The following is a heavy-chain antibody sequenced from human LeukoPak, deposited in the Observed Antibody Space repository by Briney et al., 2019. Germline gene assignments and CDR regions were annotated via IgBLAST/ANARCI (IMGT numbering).Heavy chain of an antibody. CDR2: INPNSGGT. V-gene: IGHV1-2*02. CDR3: ARSLRRVVVVVAATMAY. CDR1: GYTFTGYY. Sequence: GASVKVSCKASGYTFTGYYMHWVRQAPVQGLEWMGWINPNSGGTNYAQKFQGRVTMTRDTSTSTVYMELSSLRSEDTAVYYCARSLRRVVVVVAATMAYWGQGTLVTVSS. J-gene: IGHJ4*02. D-gene: IGHD2-15*01.